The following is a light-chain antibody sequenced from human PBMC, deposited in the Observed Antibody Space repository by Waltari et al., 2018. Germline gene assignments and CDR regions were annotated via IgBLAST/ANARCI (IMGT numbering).Light chain of an antibody. CDR3: QSYDRRLSAWV. CDR2: GNY. Sequence: QTVLTQPPPVSGAPGQRVAIPRPGTRPNTGGDYDVPWYQQLPGTAPKLLIYGNYNRPSGVPDRFSGSKSGTSASLAITGLQAEDEADYYCQSYDRRLSAWVFGGGTKLTVL. J-gene: IGLJ3*02. V-gene: IGLV1-40*01. CDR1: RPNTGGDYD.